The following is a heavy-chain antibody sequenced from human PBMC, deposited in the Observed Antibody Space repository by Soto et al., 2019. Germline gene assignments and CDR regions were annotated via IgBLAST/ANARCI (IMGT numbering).Heavy chain of an antibody. Sequence: PGGALRLSCAASGFRFSRFAMNWVRQAPGKGLEWVSIISGSADSTFYADSVKGRFTISRDNSKSTLYLQINSLRAEDTAVYYCAKTRVAMIYANSVDGMDVWGQGTTVTVSS. D-gene: IGHD2-8*01. CDR3: AKTRVAMIYANSVDGMDV. J-gene: IGHJ6*02. CDR1: GFRFSRFA. CDR2: ISGSADST. V-gene: IGHV3-23*01.